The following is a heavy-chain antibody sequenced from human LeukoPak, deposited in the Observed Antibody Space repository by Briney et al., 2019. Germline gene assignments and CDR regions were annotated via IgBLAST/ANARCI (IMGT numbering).Heavy chain of an antibody. CDR3: AKDGSSGWYDYFDY. D-gene: IGHD6-19*01. Sequence: GGSLRLSCAASGFTFSNYVMSWVRQAPGKGLEWVSAISGSGGRTYYADSVKGRFTISRDNSKNTLFLQMNRLRAEDAAVYYWAKDGSSGWYDYFDYWGQGTLVTVSS. CDR2: ISGSGGRT. CDR1: GFTFSNYV. V-gene: IGHV3-23*01. J-gene: IGHJ4*02.